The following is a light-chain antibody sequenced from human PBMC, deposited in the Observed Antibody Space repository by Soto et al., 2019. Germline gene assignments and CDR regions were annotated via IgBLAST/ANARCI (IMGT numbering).Light chain of an antibody. CDR3: QHNNSYSWT. Sequence: DIQMTQSPSTLSASVGDRVTITCRASQSISSWLAWYQQKPGKAPKLLIYDASSLESGVPSRFSGSGSGTEFTPTISSLQPDDFATYYCQHNNSYSWTFGQGTKVEIK. J-gene: IGKJ1*01. V-gene: IGKV1-5*01. CDR1: QSISSW. CDR2: DAS.